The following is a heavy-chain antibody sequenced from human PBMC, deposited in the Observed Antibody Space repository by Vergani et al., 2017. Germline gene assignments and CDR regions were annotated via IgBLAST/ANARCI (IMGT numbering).Heavy chain of an antibody. CDR3: ARLGGYYGSGSYRSPALDY. D-gene: IGHD3-10*01. Sequence: QVQLVQSGAEVKGPGASVKVSCKASGYTFTGYYMHWVRQAPGQGLEWMGWINPISGGTNYAQKFQGRVTMTRDTSISTAYLQWSSLKASDTAMYYCARLGGYYGSGSYRSPALDYWGQGTLVTVSS. V-gene: IGHV1-2*02. CDR2: INPISGGT. J-gene: IGHJ4*02. CDR1: GYTFTGYY.